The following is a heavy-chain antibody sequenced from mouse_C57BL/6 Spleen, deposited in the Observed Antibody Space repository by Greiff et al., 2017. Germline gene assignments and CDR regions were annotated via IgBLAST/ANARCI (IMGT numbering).Heavy chain of an antibody. Sequence: VQRVESGPGLVAPSQSLSITCPVSGFPLTSYGVSWVRQPPGKGLEWLGVIWGDGSTNYHSALISRLSISKDNSKIQVFLKLNSLQTDDTATYYCARRGYGSCGFAYWGQGTLVTVSA. J-gene: IGHJ3*01. D-gene: IGHD1-1*02. V-gene: IGHV2-3*01. CDR3: ARRGYGSCGFAY. CDR1: GFPLTSYG. CDR2: IWGDGST.